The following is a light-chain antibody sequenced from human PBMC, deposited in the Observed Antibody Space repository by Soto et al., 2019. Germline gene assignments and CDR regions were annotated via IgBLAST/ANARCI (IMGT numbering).Light chain of an antibody. Sequence: EIVMTQSPATLSVSPGERATLSCRASQSISINLAWYQQKLGQAPRLLIYGASTRATDIPARFSGSGSGTEFTLTISSLQSEDYATYYCQQYDNYPLTFGGGTKVEI. J-gene: IGKJ4*01. CDR3: QQYDNYPLT. CDR2: GAS. V-gene: IGKV3-15*01. CDR1: QSISIN.